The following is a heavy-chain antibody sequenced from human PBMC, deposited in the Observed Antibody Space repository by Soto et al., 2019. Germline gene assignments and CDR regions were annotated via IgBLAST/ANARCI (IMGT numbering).Heavy chain of an antibody. Sequence: GASVKVSCKASGYTFTSYGISWVRQAPGQGLEWMGWISAYNGNTNYAQKLQGRVTMTTDTSTSTAYMELRSLRSDDTAVYYCARTEKWLVGVNWFDPWGQGTLVTVSS. D-gene: IGHD6-19*01. CDR1: GYTFTSYG. J-gene: IGHJ5*02. CDR2: ISAYNGNT. CDR3: ARTEKWLVGVNWFDP. V-gene: IGHV1-18*01.